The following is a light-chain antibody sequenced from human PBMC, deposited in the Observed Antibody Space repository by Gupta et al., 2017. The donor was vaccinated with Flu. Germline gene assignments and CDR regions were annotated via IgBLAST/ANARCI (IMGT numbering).Light chain of an antibody. CDR3: QTWSTGTWV. Sequence: QLVLTPSPSASASLGASVKPTCTLSSGHSSYAIAWHQQQPEKGPRYLMMLHSDGSHSKGDGIPDRCSGSSAAAARTLTISSVQSEDDSYYYSQTWSTGTWVFGGGTKLTVL. J-gene: IGLJ3*02. V-gene: IGLV4-69*01. CDR1: SGHSSYA. CDR2: LHSDGSH.